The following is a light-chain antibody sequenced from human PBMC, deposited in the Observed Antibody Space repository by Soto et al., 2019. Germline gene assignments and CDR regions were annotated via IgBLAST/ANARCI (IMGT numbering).Light chain of an antibody. J-gene: IGLJ2*01. CDR2: EVS. CDR3: SSYTSSTTLVV. Sequence: QSALTQPASVSGSPGQSITISCTGTSRDVGGYNFVSWYQQHPGKAPKLMIYEVSKRPSGVSNRFSGSKSGNTATLTISGLQAEDEADYYCSSYTSSTTLVVFGGGTQLTVL. V-gene: IGLV2-14*01. CDR1: SRDVGGYNF.